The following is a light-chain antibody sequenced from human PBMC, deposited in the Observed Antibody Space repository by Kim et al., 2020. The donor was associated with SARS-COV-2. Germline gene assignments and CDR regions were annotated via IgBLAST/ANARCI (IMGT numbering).Light chain of an antibody. J-gene: IGLJ1*01. CDR3: ATWDDSLNGPYV. CDR2: SNK. CDR1: RSNIGSNG. Sequence: ELTQPPSASGIPGQRVTISCSGTRSNIGSNGVNWYQQLPGTTPKLVIYSNKQRPSGVPDRFSGSKSGTSASLAISGLQSEDEGTYYCATWDDSLNGPYVFGSGTKVTVL. V-gene: IGLV1-44*01.